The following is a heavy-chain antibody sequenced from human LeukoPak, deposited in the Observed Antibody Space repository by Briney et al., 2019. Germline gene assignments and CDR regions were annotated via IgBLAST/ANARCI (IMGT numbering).Heavy chain of an antibody. D-gene: IGHD2-2*02. Sequence: SETLSLTCTVSGDSISSGSYYWSWIRQPAGKGLEWIGSIDTSGSTNYSPSLKSRVTISVDTSKNQFSLKLNSVTAADTAVYYCARDSPIPTSMDYWGQGTLVTVSS. CDR2: IDTSGST. CDR1: GDSISSGSYY. V-gene: IGHV4-61*02. CDR3: ARDSPIPTSMDY. J-gene: IGHJ4*02.